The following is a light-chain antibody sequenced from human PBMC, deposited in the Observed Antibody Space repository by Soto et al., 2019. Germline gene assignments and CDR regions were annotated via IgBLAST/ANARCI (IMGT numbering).Light chain of an antibody. CDR3: QSYDSSSWV. J-gene: IGLJ3*02. CDR2: GNS. V-gene: IGLV1-40*01. Sequence: QSVLTQPPSVSGAPGQRVTISCTGSSSNIGAGYDVHWYQQLPGTAPKLLIYGNSNRPSGVPDRFSGSKSGTSASLAITGLQAEDDADYYCQSYDSSSWVFGGGTKVTVL. CDR1: SSNIGAGYD.